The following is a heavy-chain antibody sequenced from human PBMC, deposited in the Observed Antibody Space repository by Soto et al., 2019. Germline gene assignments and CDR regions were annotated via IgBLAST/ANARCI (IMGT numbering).Heavy chain of an antibody. CDR3: ARDLGPGSGYYYGYFQR. D-gene: IGHD3-22*01. V-gene: IGHV3-53*01. Sequence: PGGSLRLSCAASGLTVSNNYMSWVRQAPGKGLEWVSVIHSDGTTSYTDSVKGRFTISRDNSKNTVFLQMNRLRVDDTAIYFCARDLGPGSGYYYGYFQRWGQGTLVTVSS. CDR1: GLTVSNNY. CDR2: IHSDGTT. J-gene: IGHJ1*01.